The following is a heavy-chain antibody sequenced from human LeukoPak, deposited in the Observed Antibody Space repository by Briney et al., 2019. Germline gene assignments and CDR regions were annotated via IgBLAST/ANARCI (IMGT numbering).Heavy chain of an antibody. V-gene: IGHV4-34*01. D-gene: IGHD2-2*01. CDR3: ARGPQARIVVVPAALDY. CDR2: ISHSGST. Sequence: SETLSLTCAVYGGSFSGYYWSWIRQPPGKGLEWIGEISHSGSTNYNPSLKSRVTISVDTSKNQFSLKLSSVTAADTAVYYCARGPQARIVVVPAALDYWGQGTLVTVSS. CDR1: GGSFSGYY. J-gene: IGHJ4*02.